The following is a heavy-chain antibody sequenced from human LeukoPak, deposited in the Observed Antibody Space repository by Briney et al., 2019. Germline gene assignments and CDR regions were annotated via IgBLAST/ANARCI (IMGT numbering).Heavy chain of an antibody. D-gene: IGHD6-13*01. CDR2: IYYTRTT. CDR3: ARGLTAAVDRALDY. Sequence: PSESLSLTCAVSGCSISPYYWSWIRQAAGKGLAWMGQIYYTRTTDYNPSLKRRVSMSLDTSTKQFFLKLSSVTAADTAVYYCARGLTAAVDRALDYWGQGTLVTVSS. J-gene: IGHJ4*02. V-gene: IGHV4-4*07. CDR1: GCSISPYY.